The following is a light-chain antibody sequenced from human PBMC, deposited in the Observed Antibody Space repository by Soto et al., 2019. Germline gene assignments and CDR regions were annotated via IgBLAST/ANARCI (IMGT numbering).Light chain of an antibody. CDR3: AAWDDSLNVVV. J-gene: IGLJ2*01. CDR1: SSDIGRNT. V-gene: IGLV1-44*01. CDR2: SNN. Sequence: QLVLTQPPSASGTPGQRVTISCSGGSSDIGRNTVNWYQQLPGTAPTLLIYSNNQRPSGVPDRFSGSKSGTSASLAISGLQSEDEADYYCAAWDDSLNVVVFGGGTKVTVL.